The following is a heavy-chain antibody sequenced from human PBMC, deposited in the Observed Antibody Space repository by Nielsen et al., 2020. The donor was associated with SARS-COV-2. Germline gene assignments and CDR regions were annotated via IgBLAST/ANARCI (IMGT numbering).Heavy chain of an antibody. CDR1: GFTFSDTW. V-gene: IGHV3-15*01. J-gene: IGHJ4*02. Sequence: GESLKISCAASGFTFSDTWLHWVRQAQGKGLEWVGRLKGKVDGGTADYAAPVKGRFTISGDDSKNTLYLHMNSLKIDDTGVYYCMSDDAGWGQGTLVTVSS. CDR3: MSDDAG. CDR2: LKGKVDGGTA.